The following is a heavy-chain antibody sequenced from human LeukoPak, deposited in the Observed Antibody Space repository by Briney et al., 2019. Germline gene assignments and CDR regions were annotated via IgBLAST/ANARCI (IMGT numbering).Heavy chain of an antibody. V-gene: IGHV3-21*01. CDR1: GFTFSSYS. CDR3: ARESGVVSLGAFDI. J-gene: IGHJ3*02. Sequence: TTGGSLRLSCAASGFTFSSYSMNWVRQAPGKGLEWVSSISSSSSYIYYADSVRGRFTISRDNAKNSLYLQMNSLRAEDTAVYYCARESGVVSLGAFDIWGQGTMVTVSS. CDR2: ISSSSSYI. D-gene: IGHD3-22*01.